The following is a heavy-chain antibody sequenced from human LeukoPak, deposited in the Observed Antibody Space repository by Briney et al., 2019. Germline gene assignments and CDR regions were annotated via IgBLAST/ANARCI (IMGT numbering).Heavy chain of an antibody. CDR3: ARTRYYYDSSGHPTDQPLREYFDY. J-gene: IGHJ4*02. CDR2: IIPIPGIA. V-gene: IGHV1-69*04. CDR1: GYTFTSYG. Sequence: SVKVSCKASGYTFTSYGISWVRQAPGQGLEWMGRIIPIPGIANYAQKFQGRVTITADKSTSTAYMELSSLRSEDTAVYYCARTRYYYDSSGHPTDQPLREYFDYWGQGTLVTVSS. D-gene: IGHD3-22*01.